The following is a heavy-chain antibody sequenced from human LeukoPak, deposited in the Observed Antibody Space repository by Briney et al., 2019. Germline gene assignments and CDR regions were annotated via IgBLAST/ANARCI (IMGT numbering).Heavy chain of an antibody. Sequence: GGSLRLSCAASGFTFDDYAMHWVRQAPGKGLEWVSGISWNSGSIGYADSVKGRFTISRDNAKNSLYLQMNSLRAEDTALYYCAKRDGGLDYWGQGALAAVSS. CDR3: AKRDGGLDY. V-gene: IGHV3-9*01. CDR2: ISWNSGSI. D-gene: IGHD3-10*01. J-gene: IGHJ4*02. CDR1: GFTFDDYA.